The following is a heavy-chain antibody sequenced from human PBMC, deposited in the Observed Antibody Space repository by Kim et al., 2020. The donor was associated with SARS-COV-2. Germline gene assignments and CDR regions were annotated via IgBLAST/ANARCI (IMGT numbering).Heavy chain of an antibody. D-gene: IGHD2-2*01. V-gene: IGHV3-30-3*01. CDR2: ISYDGSNK. CDR3: ARDRVVVVPAAISPPYFQH. CDR1: GFTFSSYA. J-gene: IGHJ1*01. Sequence: GGSLRLSCAASGFTFSSYAMHWVRQAPGKGLEWVAVISYDGSNKYYADSVKGRFTISRDNSKNTLYLQMNSLRAEDTAVYYCARDRVVVVPAAISPPYFQHWGQGTLVTVSS.